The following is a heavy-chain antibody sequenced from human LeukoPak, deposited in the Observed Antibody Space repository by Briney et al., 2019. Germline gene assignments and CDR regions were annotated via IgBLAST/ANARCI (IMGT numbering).Heavy chain of an antibody. CDR2: IYSGGST. CDR1: GFTVSSNY. Sequence: GGSLRLSCAASGFTVSSNYMSWVRQAPGKGLEWVSVIYSGGSTYYADSVKGRFTISRDNSKNTLYLQMNSLRAEDTAVYYCARGYRLAGTLGGFDYWGQGTLVTVSS. V-gene: IGHV3-53*01. D-gene: IGHD6-19*01. J-gene: IGHJ4*02. CDR3: ARGYRLAGTLGGFDY.